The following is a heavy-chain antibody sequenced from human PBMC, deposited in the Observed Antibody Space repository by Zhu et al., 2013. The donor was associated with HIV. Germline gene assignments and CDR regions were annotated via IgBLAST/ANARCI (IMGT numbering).Heavy chain of an antibody. J-gene: IGHJ1*01. Sequence: QVHLAQSGAEVKKPGASVRVSCRASGYTFTNYGITWVRQAPGQGLEWMGWISGYNGKTHYARNLQDRVSMTVDISSSTAYLELRSLRSDDTATYYCARGRYYYDHDGYYHEYFQVWGQGTLVTVSS. CDR1: GYTFTNYG. CDR3: ARGRYYYDHDGYYHEYFQV. V-gene: IGHV1-18*04. D-gene: IGHD3-22*01. CDR2: ISGYNGKT.